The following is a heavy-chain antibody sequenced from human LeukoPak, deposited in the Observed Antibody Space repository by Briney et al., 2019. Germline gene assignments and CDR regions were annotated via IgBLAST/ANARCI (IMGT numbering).Heavy chain of an antibody. J-gene: IGHJ4*02. D-gene: IGHD3-22*01. V-gene: IGHV3-21*01. CDR3: ARHYYYDSSGYYNPFDY. CDR2: ISSSSSYI. Sequence: HPGGSLRLSCAASGFTFSSYSMNWVRRAPGKGLEWVSSISSSSSYIYYADSVKGRFTISRDNAKNSLYLQMNSLRAEDTAVYYCARHYYYDSSGYYNPFDYWGQGTLVTVSS. CDR1: GFTFSSYS.